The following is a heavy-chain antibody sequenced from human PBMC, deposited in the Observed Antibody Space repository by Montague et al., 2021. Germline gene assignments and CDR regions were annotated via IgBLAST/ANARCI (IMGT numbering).Heavy chain of an antibody. V-gene: IGHV4-34*01. CDR3: ARRGIVGGGQKGYFYAMDV. D-gene: IGHD1-26*01. CDR2: VNERGSS. J-gene: IGHJ6*02. Sequence: SETLSLTCAVSGGSFSVYSWTWIRQSPGNRLEWIGVVNERGSSNFDPSLKSRPTISVDTSNKHLSLNLRSVTAADTAVYYCARRGIVGGGQKGYFYAMDVWGQGTTVIVSS. CDR1: GGSFSVYS.